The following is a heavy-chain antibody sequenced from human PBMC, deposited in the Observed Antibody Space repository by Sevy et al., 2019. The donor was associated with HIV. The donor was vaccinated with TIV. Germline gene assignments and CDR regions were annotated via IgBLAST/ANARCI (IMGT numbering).Heavy chain of an antibody. D-gene: IGHD3-3*01. CDR3: ARGKGGIFGVVTGQFDY. J-gene: IGHJ4*02. CDR2: VHAGNGHT. Sequence: ASVKVSCKASGYTFSNNAIHWVRQAPGQRLEWMGWVHAGNGHTKFSEKFQDRVTISRDTSATPVYMDLTSLTSEDTAIYYCARGKGGIFGVVTGQFDYWGQGTLVTVSS. CDR1: GYTFSNNA. V-gene: IGHV1-3*01.